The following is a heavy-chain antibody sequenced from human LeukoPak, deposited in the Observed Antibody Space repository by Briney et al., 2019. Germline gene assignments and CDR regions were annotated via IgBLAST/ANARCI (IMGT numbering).Heavy chain of an antibody. Sequence: GESLKISCKGSGYSFTSYWISWVRQMPGKGLEWMGRIDPSDSYTNYSPSFQGHVTISADKSISTAYLQWSSLKASDTAMYYCARHRSSGWYTWPNYYYCGMDVWGQGTTVTVSS. D-gene: IGHD6-19*01. CDR2: IDPSDSYT. CDR1: GYSFTSYW. CDR3: ARHRSSGWYTWPNYYYCGMDV. V-gene: IGHV5-10-1*01. J-gene: IGHJ6*02.